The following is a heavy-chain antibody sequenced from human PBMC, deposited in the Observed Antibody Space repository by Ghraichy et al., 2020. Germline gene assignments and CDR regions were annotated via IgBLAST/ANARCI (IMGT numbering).Heavy chain of an antibody. CDR2: IHTSGNT. D-gene: IGHD3-10*01. J-gene: IGHJ4*02. CDR3: ARGIL. CDR1: GGSISSGSYY. Sequence: SQTLSLTCTVSGGSISSGSYYWSWIRQTDGKGLEWIGRIHTSGNTIYNPSLKSRVTISVDTSKNQFSLRLSSGTAADTAVYYCARGILWGQGTLVTVSS. V-gene: IGHV4-61*02.